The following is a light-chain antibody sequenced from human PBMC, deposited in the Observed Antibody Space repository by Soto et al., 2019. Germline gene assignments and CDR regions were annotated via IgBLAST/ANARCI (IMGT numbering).Light chain of an antibody. J-gene: IGKJ5*01. CDR2: GAS. V-gene: IGKV3-20*01. CDR3: QQYGTSPMT. Sequence: ELVLTPSPGTLSLSPGERAPLSCRASQSVNNRLAWYQQNPGQAPRLLISGASNRATGIPDRFSGSGSATDFSLIISSLEPEEFALYFCQQYGTSPMTFGQGTRLE. CDR1: QSVNNR.